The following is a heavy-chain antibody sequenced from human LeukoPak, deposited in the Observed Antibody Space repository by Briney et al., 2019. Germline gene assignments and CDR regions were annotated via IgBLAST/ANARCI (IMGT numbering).Heavy chain of an antibody. D-gene: IGHD3-10*01. J-gene: IGHJ4*02. CDR2: TSGSGGST. V-gene: IGHV3-23*01. Sequence: GGSLRLSCAASGFTFSNYAMSWVRQAPGKGPGWVSVTSGSGGSTYYADSVKGRFTISRDNSKNTLYLQMNSLRVEDTAVYYCAKGSSVWFGELLLEFWGQGTLVTVSS. CDR1: GFTFSNYA. CDR3: AKGSSVWFGELLLEF.